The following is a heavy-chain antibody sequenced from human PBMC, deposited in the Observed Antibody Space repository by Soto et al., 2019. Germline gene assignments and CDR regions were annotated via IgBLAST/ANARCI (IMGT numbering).Heavy chain of an antibody. CDR3: AKDLRNWYTYYYYYTMDV. D-gene: IGHD1-1*01. V-gene: IGHV3-30*18. CDR2: ISYDGSIK. CDR1: GFSFNDYC. Sequence: QVQLVESGGGVVQPGRSLRLSCAASGFSFNDYCMHWVRQAPGKGLQWVALISYDGSIKYYADSVKGRFTISRDISKNTLFLQMNSLKAEDTAVYYCAKDLRNWYTYYYYYTMDVWGQGTTVTVSS. J-gene: IGHJ6*02.